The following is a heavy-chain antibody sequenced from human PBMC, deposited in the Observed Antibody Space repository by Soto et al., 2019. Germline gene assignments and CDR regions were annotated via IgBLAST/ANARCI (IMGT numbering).Heavy chain of an antibody. V-gene: IGHV3-33*01. CDR3: ARDLYLATIYYDYYGMDV. CDR2: IWCDGSNK. CDR1: GFTFSSYG. Sequence: SLRLSCAASGFTFSSYGMHWVRQAPGKGLEWVAVIWCDGSNKYYADSVKGRFTISRDNSKNTLYLQMNSLRAEDTAVYYCARDLYLATIYYDYYGMDVWGQGTTGTGSS. J-gene: IGHJ6*02. D-gene: IGHD5-12*01.